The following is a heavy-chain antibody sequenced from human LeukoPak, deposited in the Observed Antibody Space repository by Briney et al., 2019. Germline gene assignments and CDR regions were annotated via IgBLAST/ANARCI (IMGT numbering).Heavy chain of an antibody. J-gene: IGHJ4*02. CDR2: ISYDGSNK. CDR3: ARIRNSGFLGEVDY. D-gene: IGHD3-10*01. CDR1: GFTFSSYA. V-gene: IGHV3-30-3*01. Sequence: PGRSLRLSCAASGFTFSSYAMHWVRRAPGKGLEWVAVISYDGSNKYYADSVKGRFTISRDNSKNTLYLQMNSLRAEDTAVYYCARIRNSGFLGEVDYWGQGTLVTVSS.